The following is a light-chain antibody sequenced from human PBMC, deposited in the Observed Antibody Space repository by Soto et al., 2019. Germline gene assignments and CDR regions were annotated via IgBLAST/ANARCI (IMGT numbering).Light chain of an antibody. J-gene: IGKJ2*01. Sequence: DIQMTQFPSTLSASIGDRVTITCRASQTISSWLAWYQQKPGKAPKLLIYKASSLEIEVPSRFSGSGSGTDFTLTISSLQPDDFATYYCQQYDSNPYTFGQGTRLEIK. CDR3: QQYDSNPYT. CDR2: KAS. CDR1: QTISSW. V-gene: IGKV1-5*03.